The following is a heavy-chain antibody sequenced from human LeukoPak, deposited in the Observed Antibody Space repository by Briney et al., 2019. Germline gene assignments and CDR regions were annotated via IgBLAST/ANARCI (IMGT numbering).Heavy chain of an antibody. J-gene: IGHJ4*02. Sequence: GASVKVSCKASGGTFSSYAISWVRQAPGQGLEWMGGIIPIFGTANYAQKFQGRVTITADESTSTAYMELSSLRSEDTAVHYCASGYCGGDCYVGCYYFDYWGQGTLVTVSS. D-gene: IGHD2-21*01. CDR1: GGTFSSYA. V-gene: IGHV1-69*13. CDR3: ASGYCGGDCYVGCYYFDY. CDR2: IIPIFGTA.